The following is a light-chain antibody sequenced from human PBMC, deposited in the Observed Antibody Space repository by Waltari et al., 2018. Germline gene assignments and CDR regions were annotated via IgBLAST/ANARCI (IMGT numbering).Light chain of an antibody. CDR3: QQRNNWPLT. Sequence: EIVLTQSPPTLSLSPGERATLTCRASQSASSYLAWYQQKPGQPPRLLIDAASNRTTGIPAWFSGSWSETDFILTSSSLEPEDVAVYYWQQRNNWPLTFGEGTKVEIK. CDR1: QSASSY. CDR2: AAS. J-gene: IGKJ4*01. V-gene: IGKV3-11*01.